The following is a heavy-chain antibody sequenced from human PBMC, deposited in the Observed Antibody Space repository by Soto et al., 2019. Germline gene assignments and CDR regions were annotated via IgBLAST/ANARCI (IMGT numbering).Heavy chain of an antibody. CDR1: GFTFSSYE. J-gene: IGHJ6*02. CDR2: ISSSGSTI. Sequence: GGSLRLSCAASGFTFSSYEMNWVRQAPGKGLEWVSYISSSGSTIYYADSVKGRFTISRDNAKNSLYLQMNSLRAEDTAVYYCASLSLNIAAPDFWGQGTTVTVYS. V-gene: IGHV3-48*03. D-gene: IGHD6-13*01. CDR3: ASLSLNIAAPDF.